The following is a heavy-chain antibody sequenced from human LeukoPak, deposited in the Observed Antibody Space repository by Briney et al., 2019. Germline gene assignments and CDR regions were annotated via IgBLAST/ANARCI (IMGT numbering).Heavy chain of an antibody. CDR1: EFSFNIFA. J-gene: IGHJ3*02. V-gene: IGHV3-30-3*01. CDR2: ISYDGSIT. D-gene: IGHD3-10*01. Sequence: GGSLRLSCAASEFSFNIFAMYWVRHAPGKGLEGLAVISYDGSITYYADSVKGRLTISRDNSKNTLYLQMNSLRAEDTAAYYCAKVRECSRKPLGAFDIWGQGTMVTVSS. CDR3: AKVRECSRKPLGAFDI.